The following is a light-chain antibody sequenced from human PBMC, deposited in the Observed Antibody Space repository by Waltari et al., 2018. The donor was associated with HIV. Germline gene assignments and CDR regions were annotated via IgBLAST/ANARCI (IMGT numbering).Light chain of an antibody. CDR2: WNT. V-gene: IGLV1-47*01. Sequence: QSVLTQSPSISGTPGQRVAISCSGSSSNIGNNYVSWYQQVPGTTPKLLIFWNTRRPSGVSYRFAGSLSGTSASLAISGLRSDDEANYYCAVWDNSLSAQVFGGGTTLTVL. CDR1: SSNIGNNY. CDR3: AVWDNSLSAQV. J-gene: IGLJ3*02.